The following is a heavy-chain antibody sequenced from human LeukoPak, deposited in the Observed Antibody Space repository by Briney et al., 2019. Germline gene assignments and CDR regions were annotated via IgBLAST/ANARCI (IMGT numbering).Heavy chain of an antibody. CDR1: GGSFSGYY. J-gene: IGHJ4*02. Sequence: SETLSLTCAVYGGSFSGYYWSWIRQPPGKGLEWIGEINHSGSTNYNPSLKSRVTISIDTSKNQWSLKLASVTAADTAVYYCARGYGSGNYYPKDYWGQGTLVTVSS. CDR3: ARGYGSGNYYPKDY. D-gene: IGHD3-10*01. V-gene: IGHV4-34*01. CDR2: INHSGST.